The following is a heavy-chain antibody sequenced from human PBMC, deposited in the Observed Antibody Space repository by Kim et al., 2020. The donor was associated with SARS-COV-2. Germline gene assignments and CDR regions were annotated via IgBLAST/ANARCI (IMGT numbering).Heavy chain of an antibody. CDR1: GGSFSGYY. Sequence: SETLSLTCAVYGGSFSGYYWSWIRQPPGKGLEWIGEINHSGSTNYNPSLKSRVTISVDTSKNQFSLKLSSVTAADTAVYYCARGRAADSSGRRPRRYFDLWGRGTLVTVSS. CDR3: ARGRAADSSGRRPRRYFDL. CDR2: INHSGST. D-gene: IGHD3-22*01. J-gene: IGHJ2*01. V-gene: IGHV4-34*01.